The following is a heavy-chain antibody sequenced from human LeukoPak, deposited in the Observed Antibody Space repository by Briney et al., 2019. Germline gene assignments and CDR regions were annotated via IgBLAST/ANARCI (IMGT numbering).Heavy chain of an antibody. CDR1: GYTFTGYY. D-gene: IGHD6-13*01. V-gene: IGHV1-2*02. CDR3: AREDGYFGIAAAGS. Sequence: VASVKVSCKASGYTFTGYYMHCVRQAPGQGLEWMAWLNPNSAGTNYAQKFQSRVTMTRDTSISTAYMELSRLRSDDTAVYYCAREDGYFGIAAAGSWGQGTLVTVSS. CDR2: LNPNSAGT. J-gene: IGHJ5*02.